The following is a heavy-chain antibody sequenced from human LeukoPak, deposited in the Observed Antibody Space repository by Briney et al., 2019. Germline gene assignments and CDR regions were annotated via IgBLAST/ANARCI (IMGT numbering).Heavy chain of an antibody. CDR2: INHSGST. D-gene: IGHD6-13*01. J-gene: IGHJ4*02. V-gene: IGHV4-34*01. CDR1: GGSFSGYY. CDR3: AGSSSWYDPLDY. Sequence: SETLSLTCAVYGGSFSGYYWSWIRQPPGKGLEWIGEINHSGSTNYNPSLKSRVTISVDTSKNQFSLKLSSMTAAGTAVYYCAGSSSWYDPLDYWGQGTLVTVSS.